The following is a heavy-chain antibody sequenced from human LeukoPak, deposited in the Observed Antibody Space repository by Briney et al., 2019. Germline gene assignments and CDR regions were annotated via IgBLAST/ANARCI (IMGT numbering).Heavy chain of an antibody. CDR1: GFTFSSYA. D-gene: IGHD1-26*01. J-gene: IGHJ4*02. V-gene: IGHV3-30-3*01. CDR3: ARLVGATYNY. Sequence: GGSLRLSCAASGFTFSSYAMHWVRQAPGKGLEWVAVISYDGSNKYYADSVKGRFTISRDNSKSTLYLQMNSLRAEDTAVYYCARLVGATYNYWGQGTLVTVSS. CDR2: ISYDGSNK.